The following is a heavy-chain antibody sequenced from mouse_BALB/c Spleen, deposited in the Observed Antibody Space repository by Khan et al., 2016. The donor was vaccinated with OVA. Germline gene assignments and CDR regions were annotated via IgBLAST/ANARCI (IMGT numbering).Heavy chain of an antibody. Sequence: EVQLQESGPGLVKPSQSLSLTCTVTGYSITSDYAWNWIRQFPGNKLEWMGFITYSGNTNYNPSLKSRFSITRDTSKNQFFLQLYSVTTEDTATYYCARVYGGDFDYWGQGTTLTVSS. D-gene: IGHD1-1*01. CDR1: GYSITSDYA. CDR3: ARVYGGDFDY. J-gene: IGHJ2*01. CDR2: ITYSGNT. V-gene: IGHV3-2*02.